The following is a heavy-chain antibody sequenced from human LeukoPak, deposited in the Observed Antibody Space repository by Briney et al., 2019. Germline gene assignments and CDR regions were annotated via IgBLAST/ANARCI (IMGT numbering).Heavy chain of an antibody. Sequence: ASVKVSCKASGYTFTSYGISWVRQAPGQGLEWMGWISAYNGNTNYAQKLQGRVTMTTDTSTSTAYMELRSLRSDDTAVYYCARTNYGDYVGWFDPWGQGTLVTVSS. CDR1: GYTFTSYG. CDR2: ISAYNGNT. CDR3: ARTNYGDYVGWFDP. D-gene: IGHD4-17*01. V-gene: IGHV1-18*01. J-gene: IGHJ5*02.